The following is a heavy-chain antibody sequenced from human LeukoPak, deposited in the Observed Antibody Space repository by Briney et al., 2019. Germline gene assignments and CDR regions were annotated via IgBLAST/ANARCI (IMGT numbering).Heavy chain of an antibody. CDR1: GFTVSSNY. CDR3: ATPLDYYDRSDSHQGGD. Sequence: GGSLRLSCAASGFTVSSNYMSWVRQAPGKGLEWVSVIYSGGSTYYADSVKGRFTISRDNSKNSLYLQMNSLRAEDTAVYYCATPLDYYDRSDSHQGGDWGQGTLVTVSS. V-gene: IGHV3-53*01. J-gene: IGHJ4*02. D-gene: IGHD3-22*01. CDR2: IYSGGST.